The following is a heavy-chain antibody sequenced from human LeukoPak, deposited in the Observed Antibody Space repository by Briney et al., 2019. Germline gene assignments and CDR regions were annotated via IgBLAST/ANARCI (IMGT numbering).Heavy chain of an antibody. CDR1: GFTFSSYG. Sequence: GGSLRLSCAASGFTFSSYGMHWVRQAPGKGLEWVAVIWYDGSNKYYADSVKGRFTISRDNSKNTLYLQMNSLRAEDTAVYYCARADYGDFYFDYRGQGTLVTVSS. J-gene: IGHJ4*02. D-gene: IGHD4-17*01. V-gene: IGHV3-33*01. CDR2: IWYDGSNK. CDR3: ARADYGDFYFDY.